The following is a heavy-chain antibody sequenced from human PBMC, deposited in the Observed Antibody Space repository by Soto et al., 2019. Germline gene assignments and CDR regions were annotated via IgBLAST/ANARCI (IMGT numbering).Heavy chain of an antibody. Sequence: GGSLRLSCAASGFTFSSYGMHWVRQAPGKGLEWVAVIWYDGSNKYYADSVKGRFTISRDNSKNTLYLQMNSLRAEDTAVYYCARDQVDCSGGSCWDYYYYYMDVWGKGTTVTVSS. CDR3: ARDQVDCSGGSCWDYYYYYMDV. CDR2: IWYDGSNK. D-gene: IGHD2-15*01. J-gene: IGHJ6*03. V-gene: IGHV3-33*01. CDR1: GFTFSSYG.